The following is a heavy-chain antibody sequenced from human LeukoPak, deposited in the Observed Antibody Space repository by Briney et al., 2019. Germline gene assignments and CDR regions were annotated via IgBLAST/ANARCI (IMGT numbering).Heavy chain of an antibody. Sequence: GGGLRLSCAASGLMFSSHGMHWVGPAPGRGVEGVSFIRYDGSNKYYPDTLKGGITISLDKSNNTLYLQMNSLRADDTAVYYCANVLYGSGSYLPLDYWGQGTLVTVSS. CDR2: IRYDGSNK. CDR1: GLMFSSHG. D-gene: IGHD3-10*01. CDR3: ANVLYGSGSYLPLDY. J-gene: IGHJ4*02. V-gene: IGHV3-30*02.